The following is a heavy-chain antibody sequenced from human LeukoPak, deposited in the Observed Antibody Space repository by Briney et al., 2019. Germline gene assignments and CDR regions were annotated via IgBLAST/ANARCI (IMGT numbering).Heavy chain of an antibody. J-gene: IGHJ3*02. Sequence: SETLSLTCTVSGGSISSYYWSWIRQPAGKGLEWIGRIYTSGSTNYNPSLKSRVTISVDTSKNQFSLKLSSVTAADTAVYYCARVPVPGDAFDIWGQGTMVTVSS. V-gene: IGHV4-4*07. CDR2: IYTSGST. D-gene: IGHD2-2*01. CDR3: ARVPVPGDAFDI. CDR1: GGSISSYY.